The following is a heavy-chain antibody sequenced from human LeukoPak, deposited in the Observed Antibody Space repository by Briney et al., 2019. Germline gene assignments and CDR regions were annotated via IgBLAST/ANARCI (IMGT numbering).Heavy chain of an antibody. Sequence: ASVKVSCKASGYTFTSCGISWVRQAPGQGLEWMGWISAYNGNTNYAQKLQGRVTMTTDTSTSTAYMELRSLRSDDTAVYYCASGYYGSGSYPSYDAFDIWGQGTMVTVSS. CDR1: GYTFTSCG. CDR2: ISAYNGNT. D-gene: IGHD3-10*01. J-gene: IGHJ3*02. V-gene: IGHV1-18*04. CDR3: ASGYYGSGSYPSYDAFDI.